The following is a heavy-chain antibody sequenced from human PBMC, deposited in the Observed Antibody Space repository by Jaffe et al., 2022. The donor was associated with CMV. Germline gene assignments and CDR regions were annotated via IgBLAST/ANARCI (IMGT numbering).Heavy chain of an antibody. D-gene: IGHD3-9*01. CDR3: ARGHYDILTGYYTASWVDAFDI. CDR2: IYYSGST. CDR1: GGSISSSSYY. V-gene: IGHV4-39*01. Sequence: QLQLQESGPGLVKPSETLSLTCTVSGGSISSSSYYWGWIRQPPGKGLEWIGSIYYSGSTYYNPSLKSRVTISVDTSKNQFSLKLSSVTAADTAVYYCARGHYDILTGYYTASWVDAFDIWGQGTMVTVSS. J-gene: IGHJ3*02.